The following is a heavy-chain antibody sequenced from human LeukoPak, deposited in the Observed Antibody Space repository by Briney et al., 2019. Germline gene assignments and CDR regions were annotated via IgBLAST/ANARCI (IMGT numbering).Heavy chain of an antibody. CDR1: GFTFSSYW. J-gene: IGHJ4*02. D-gene: IGHD3-10*01. Sequence: GGSLRLSCAASGFTFSSYWMHWVRQAPGKGLEWVSAISGSGGSTYYADSVKGRFTISRDNSKNTLYLQMNSLRAEDTAVYYCANGRSGVRGVNYWGQGTLVTVSS. CDR2: ISGSGGST. CDR3: ANGRSGVRGVNY. V-gene: IGHV3-23*01.